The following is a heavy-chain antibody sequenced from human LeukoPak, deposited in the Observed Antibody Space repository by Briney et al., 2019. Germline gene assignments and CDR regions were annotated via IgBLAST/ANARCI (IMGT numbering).Heavy chain of an antibody. Sequence: GESLKISCKGSGYSFTSYWIGWVRQMHGKGLEWMRIIYPGDSDTRYSPSFQGQVTISADKSISTAYLQWSSLKASDTAMYYCARQVEQGVGAIDYWGQGTLVTVCS. CDR1: GYSFTSYW. V-gene: IGHV5-51*01. CDR3: ARQVEQGVGAIDY. J-gene: IGHJ4*02. D-gene: IGHD1-26*01. CDR2: IYPGDSDT.